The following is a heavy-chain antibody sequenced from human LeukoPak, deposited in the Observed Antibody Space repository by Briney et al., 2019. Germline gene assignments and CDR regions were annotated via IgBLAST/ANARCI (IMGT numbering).Heavy chain of an antibody. CDR2: IIPILGIA. Sequence: GASVRVSCKASGGTFSSYAISWVRQAPGQGLEWMGRIIPILGIADYAQKFQGRVTITADKSTSTAYMEPSSLRSEDTAVYYCARDVHDYGDYWGQGTLVTVSS. V-gene: IGHV1-69*04. CDR3: ARDVHDYGDY. CDR1: GGTFSSYA. J-gene: IGHJ4*02.